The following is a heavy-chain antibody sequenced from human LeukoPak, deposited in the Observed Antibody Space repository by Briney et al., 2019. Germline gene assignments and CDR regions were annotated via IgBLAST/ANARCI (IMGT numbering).Heavy chain of an antibody. Sequence: ASVKVSCKASGYTFTSYGISWVRQAPGQGLEWMGWISAYNGNTNYAQKLQGRVTMTTDTSTSTAYVELRSLRSDDTAVYYCARVGPYDILTGYYIIFDYWGQGTLVTVSS. J-gene: IGHJ4*02. CDR3: ARVGPYDILTGYYIIFDY. CDR1: GYTFTSYG. D-gene: IGHD3-9*01. CDR2: ISAYNGNT. V-gene: IGHV1-18*01.